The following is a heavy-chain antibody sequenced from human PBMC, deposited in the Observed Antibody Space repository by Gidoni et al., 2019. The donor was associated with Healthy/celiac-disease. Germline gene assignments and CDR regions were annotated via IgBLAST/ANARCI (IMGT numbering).Heavy chain of an antibody. J-gene: IGHJ4*02. CDR2: IYYSGST. D-gene: IGHD2-8*02. Sequence: QVQLQESGPGLVKPSETLSLTCTVSGGSISSYYWSWIRQPPGKGLEWIGYIYYSGSTNYNPSLKSRVTISVDTSKNQFSLKLSSVTAADTAVYYCAREGDLVGGALFDYWGQGTLVTVSS. CDR1: GGSISSYY. V-gene: IGHV4-59*01. CDR3: AREGDLVGGALFDY.